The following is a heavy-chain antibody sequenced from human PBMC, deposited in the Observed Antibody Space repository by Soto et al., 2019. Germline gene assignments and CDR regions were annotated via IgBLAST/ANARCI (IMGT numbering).Heavy chain of an antibody. Sequence: QVQLMQSGAEVKKPGASVKVSCKASRNTFTGYGISWVRQAPGQGLEWMGWISAYNGNTNYAQKRQGRVTMTTDSSMSTACRELKSLRSDDTAVYYCARSGGGGAAFNWFDPWGQGTLVTVSS. J-gene: IGHJ5*02. D-gene: IGHD3-16*01. CDR3: ARSGGGGAAFNWFDP. V-gene: IGHV1-18*04. CDR1: RNTFTGYG. CDR2: ISAYNGNT.